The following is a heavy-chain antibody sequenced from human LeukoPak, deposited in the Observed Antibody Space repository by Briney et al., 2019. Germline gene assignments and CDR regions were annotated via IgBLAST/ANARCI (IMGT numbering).Heavy chain of an antibody. Sequence: SETLSLTCTVSGGSISSSPYYWGWIRQPPGKGLEWIGSIYYSGTTHYNPSLESRVTISVDTSKNQFSLKLSSVTAADTAVYYCARGEAYRGFDYWGQGTLVTVSS. V-gene: IGHV4-39*07. J-gene: IGHJ4*02. D-gene: IGHD1-26*01. CDR3: ARGEAYRGFDY. CDR1: GGSISSSPYY. CDR2: IYYSGTT.